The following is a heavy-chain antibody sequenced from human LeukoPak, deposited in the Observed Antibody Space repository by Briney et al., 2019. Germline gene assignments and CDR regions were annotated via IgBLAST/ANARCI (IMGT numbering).Heavy chain of an antibody. J-gene: IGHJ4*02. D-gene: IGHD6-19*01. CDR3: ARDPEDSSGLKGFDY. V-gene: IGHV3-30*03. CDR1: GFTFSSYG. CDR2: ISYDGSNK. Sequence: GRSLRLSCAASGFTFSSYGMHWVRQAPGKGLEWVAVISYDGSNKYYADSVKGRFTISRDNSKNTLYLQMNSLRAEDTAVHYCARDPEDSSGLKGFDYWGQGTLVTVSS.